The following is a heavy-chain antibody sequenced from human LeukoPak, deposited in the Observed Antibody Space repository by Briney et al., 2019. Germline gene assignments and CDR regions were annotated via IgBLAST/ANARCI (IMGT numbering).Heavy chain of an antibody. D-gene: IGHD6-19*01. CDR3: ARGGFRYSSGWYGRESWFDP. CDR1: GGSFSGYY. CDR2: INHSGST. J-gene: IGHJ5*02. V-gene: IGHV4-34*01. Sequence: SETLSLTCAVYGGSFSGYYWSWIRQPPGKGLEWIGEINHSGSTNYNPSLKSRVTISVDTSKSQFSLKLSSVTAADTAVYYCARGGFRYSSGWYGRESWFDPWGQGTLVTVSS.